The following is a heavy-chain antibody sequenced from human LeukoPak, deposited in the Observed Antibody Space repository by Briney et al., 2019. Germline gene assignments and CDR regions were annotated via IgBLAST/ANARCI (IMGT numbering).Heavy chain of an antibody. V-gene: IGHV3-21*01. Sequence: GGSLRLSCAASGFTFRGYSMNWVRQAPGKGLEWVSTISSSSTYIYYADSVKGRFTISRDNAGNSVYLQMDSLRGDDTAVYYCARDLSLAAPGGFDYWGQGTLVTVSS. CDR1: GFTFRGYS. CDR3: ARDLSLAAPGGFDY. D-gene: IGHD6-6*01. J-gene: IGHJ4*02. CDR2: ISSSSTYI.